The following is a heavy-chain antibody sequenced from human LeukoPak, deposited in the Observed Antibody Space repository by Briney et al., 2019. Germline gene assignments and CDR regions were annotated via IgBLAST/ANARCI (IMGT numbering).Heavy chain of an antibody. J-gene: IGHJ5*02. CDR2: ISYSGST. Sequence: SETLSLTCTVSGGSVSRDNYSWSWIRQPPGKGLEWIGYISYSGSTNYNPSLKSRVTISVDTSKNQFSLKLSSVTAADTAVYYCARGWYYYDSSGYYYSWFDPWGQGTLVTVSS. CDR1: GGSVSRDNYS. D-gene: IGHD3-22*01. CDR3: ARGWYYYDSSGYYYSWFDP. V-gene: IGHV4-61*01.